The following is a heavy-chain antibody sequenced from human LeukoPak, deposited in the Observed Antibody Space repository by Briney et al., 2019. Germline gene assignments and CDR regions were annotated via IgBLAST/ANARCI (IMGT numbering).Heavy chain of an antibody. CDR3: ASVPYGY. D-gene: IGHD2-21*01. CDR2: CNTNTGNP. CDR1: GDTFISYS. J-gene: IGHJ4*02. Sequence: ASVKVSYKASGDTFISYSRNWVGRAPGQGLEWRVWCNTNTGNPTYAQHFTGRSVLSLDTSVSTTDLQIRSRKADDTTVYYCASVPYGYGGQGTLVTVSS. V-gene: IGHV7-4-1*01.